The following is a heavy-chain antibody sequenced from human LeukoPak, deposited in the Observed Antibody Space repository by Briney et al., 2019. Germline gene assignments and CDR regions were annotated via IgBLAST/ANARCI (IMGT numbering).Heavy chain of an antibody. D-gene: IGHD5-18*01. CDR3: ARDVDTAMVKEGFDY. J-gene: IGHJ4*02. V-gene: IGHV1-46*01. CDR1: GYTFTSYY. CDR2: INPSGGST. Sequence: GASVKVSCKASGYTFTSYYMHWVRQAPGQGLEWMGIINPSGGSTSYAQKFQGRVTMPRDTSTSTVYMELSSLRSEDTAVYYCARDVDTAMVKEGFDYWGQGTLVTVSS.